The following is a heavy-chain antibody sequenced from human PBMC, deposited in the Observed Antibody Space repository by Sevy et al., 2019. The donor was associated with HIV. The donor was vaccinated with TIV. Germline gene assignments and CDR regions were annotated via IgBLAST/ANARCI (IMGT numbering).Heavy chain of an antibody. J-gene: IGHJ6*02. CDR1: GDSISGYY. Sequence: SETLSLTCTVSGDSISGYYWNWIRQPPGKGLEWFGYIFYSRSTNYSPSLKSRVTISKDTSKNQFSLKLSSVTAADTALYYCARGAPNYYYAMDVWGQGTTVTVSS. V-gene: IGHV4-59*01. CDR2: IFYSRST. CDR3: ARGAPNYYYAMDV.